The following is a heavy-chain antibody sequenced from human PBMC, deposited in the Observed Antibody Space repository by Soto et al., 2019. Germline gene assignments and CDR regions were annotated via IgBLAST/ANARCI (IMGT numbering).Heavy chain of an antibody. J-gene: IGHJ3*02. Sequence: PGESLKISCKASGYDFTSYWIGWVRQKPGKGLEWMAMIYPGDSDTRDSPSFQGQVTISADKSTSTAYLQWSNLKASDTAMYYCARRRSSTALDIWGQGTMVTVS. CDR1: GYDFTSYW. CDR2: IYPGDSDT. D-gene: IGHD2-2*01. CDR3: ARRRSSTALDI. V-gene: IGHV5-51*01.